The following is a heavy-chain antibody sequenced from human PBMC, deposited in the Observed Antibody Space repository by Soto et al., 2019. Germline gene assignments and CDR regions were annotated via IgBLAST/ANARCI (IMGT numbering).Heavy chain of an antibody. Sequence: SETLSLTCAVYGGSFSGYYWSWIRQPPGKGLEWIGEINHSGSTNYNPSLKSRVTISVDTSKNQFSLKLSSVTAADMAVYYCARNRDFWSGYYRDYYMDVWGKGTTVTVSS. J-gene: IGHJ6*03. CDR3: ARNRDFWSGYYRDYYMDV. CDR1: GGSFSGYY. D-gene: IGHD3-3*01. CDR2: INHSGST. V-gene: IGHV4-34*01.